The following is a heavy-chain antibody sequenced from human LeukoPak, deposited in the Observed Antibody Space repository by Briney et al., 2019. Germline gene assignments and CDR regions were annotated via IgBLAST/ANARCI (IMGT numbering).Heavy chain of an antibody. CDR2: IYYSGST. J-gene: IGHJ3*02. CDR3: ERNMTAVTRLDVFDI. Sequence: SETLSLTCTVSGGSMSGSSHYWGWIRQSPGKGLEWIGSIYYSGSTYYNPSLKSRVTISVDTFKSQFSLELKAVTAADTAIYYGERNMTAVTRLDVFDIWGPGTMVTVSS. V-gene: IGHV4-39*01. CDR1: GGSMSGSSHY. D-gene: IGHD4-17*01.